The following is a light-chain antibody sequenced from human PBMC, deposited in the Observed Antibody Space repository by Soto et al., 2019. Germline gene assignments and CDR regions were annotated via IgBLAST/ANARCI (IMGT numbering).Light chain of an antibody. V-gene: IGKV2-30*01. Sequence: DVVMTQSPLSLPVTLGQPASISCRSSQSLVYSDGNTYLNWFQQRPGQSPRRLIYKVSNRDSGVPDRFSGSGSGTDFTLKISRVEAEDVGVYYCMQGTHRPPRLTFGGGTKVEIK. CDR2: KVS. CDR1: QSLVYSDGNTY. J-gene: IGKJ4*01. CDR3: MQGTHRPPRLT.